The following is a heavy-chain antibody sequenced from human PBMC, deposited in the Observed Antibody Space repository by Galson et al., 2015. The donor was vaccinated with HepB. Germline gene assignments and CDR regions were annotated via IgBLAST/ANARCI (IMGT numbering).Heavy chain of an antibody. D-gene: IGHD1-1*01. J-gene: IGHJ2*01. CDR1: GDSFTNHW. V-gene: IGHV5-51*01. CDR2: IFPSDSDT. Sequence: QSGAEVKKPGESLRISCKGSGDSFTNHWIGWVRQMPGKGLEWMGIIFPSDSDTRYSPSFQGQVTISADKSSSTAYLHWSSLKASDSAMYYCARHDSRRRFWYFDLWGRGTLVTVSS. CDR3: ARHDSRRRFWYFDL.